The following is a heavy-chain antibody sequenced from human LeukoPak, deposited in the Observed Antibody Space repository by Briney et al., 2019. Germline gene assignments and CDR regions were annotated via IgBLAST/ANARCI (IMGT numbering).Heavy chain of an antibody. J-gene: IGHJ6*03. V-gene: IGHV1-3*03. CDR3: ARDWNDSGTAMDV. Sequence: GASVKVSCKASGYTFTSYAMHWVRQAPGQRLEWMGWINAGNGNTKYSQEFQGRVTITRDTSASTAYMELSSLRSEDMAVYYCARDWNDSGTAMDVWGKGTTVTISS. CDR2: INAGNGNT. CDR1: GYTFTSYA. D-gene: IGHD3-10*01.